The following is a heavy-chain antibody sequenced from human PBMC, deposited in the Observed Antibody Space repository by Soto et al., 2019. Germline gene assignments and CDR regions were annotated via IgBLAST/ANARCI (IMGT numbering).Heavy chain of an antibody. Sequence: PGGSLRLSCAASGFTFSSYGMHWVREAPGKGMEWVAVISYDGSNKYYADSVKGRFTKYRDNSKNTLYLQMNSLRAEDTAVYYCAKDGHYDSSDSLGYWGQGTLVTVSS. V-gene: IGHV3-30*18. D-gene: IGHD3-22*01. J-gene: IGHJ4*02. CDR2: ISYDGSNK. CDR1: GFTFSSYG. CDR3: AKDGHYDSSDSLGY.